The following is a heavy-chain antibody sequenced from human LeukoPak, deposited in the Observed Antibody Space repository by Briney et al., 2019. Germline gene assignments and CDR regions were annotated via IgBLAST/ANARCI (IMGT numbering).Heavy chain of an antibody. CDR1: GFTFSSYA. V-gene: IGHV3-30-3*01. CDR3: ARDQDVWGSYRSSYFDY. J-gene: IGHJ4*02. CDR2: ISYDGSNK. D-gene: IGHD3-16*02. Sequence: GGSLRLSCAASGFTFSSYAMHWVRQAPGKGLEWVAVISYDGSNKYYADSVKGRFTISRDNSKNTLYLQMNSLRAEDTAVYYCARDQDVWGSYRSSYFDYWGQGTLATVSS.